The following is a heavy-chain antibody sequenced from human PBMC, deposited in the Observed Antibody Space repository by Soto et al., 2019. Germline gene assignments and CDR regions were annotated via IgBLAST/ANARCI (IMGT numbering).Heavy chain of an antibody. V-gene: IGHV3-33*01. J-gene: IGHJ4*02. CDR3: ARWGIAAGDY. Sequence: QVQLVESGGGVVQPGRSLRLSCAASGFTFSSYGMHWVRQAPGKGLEWVAVIWYDGSNKYYADSVKGRFTISRANSKNTMYLQMNSLRAEDTAVYYCARWGIAAGDYWGQGTLVTVSS. D-gene: IGHD6-13*01. CDR1: GFTFSSYG. CDR2: IWYDGSNK.